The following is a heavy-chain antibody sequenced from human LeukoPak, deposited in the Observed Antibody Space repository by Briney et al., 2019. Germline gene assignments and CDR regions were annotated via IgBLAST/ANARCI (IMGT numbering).Heavy chain of an antibody. CDR1: GYKFTNYW. CDR3: ARALRTGQGDYVPVL. D-gene: IGHD4-17*01. V-gene: IGHV5-51*01. Sequence: GESLKISCKASGYKFTNYWIGWVRQMPGKGLVWMTIIYPGDSETRYSPSFQGQVTISADKSIGTMHLQWSSLKASDTAMYYCARALRTGQGDYVPVLWDQGTLVIVSS. CDR2: IYPGDSET. J-gene: IGHJ4*02.